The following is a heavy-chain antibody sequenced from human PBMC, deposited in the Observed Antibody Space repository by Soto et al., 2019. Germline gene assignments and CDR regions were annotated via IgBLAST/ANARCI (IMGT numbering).Heavy chain of an antibody. Sequence: SETLSLTCTVSGGSISNYYWSWIRQPPGKGLEWIGYIYYSGSTNYNPSLNSRLTMSVDTSKKQLSLKLSSVTAADTAVYYCAILKGRARIDYWGQGTLVTVSS. J-gene: IGHJ4*02. D-gene: IGHD1-26*01. CDR1: GGSISNYY. CDR3: AILKGRARIDY. V-gene: IGHV4-59*01. CDR2: IYYSGST.